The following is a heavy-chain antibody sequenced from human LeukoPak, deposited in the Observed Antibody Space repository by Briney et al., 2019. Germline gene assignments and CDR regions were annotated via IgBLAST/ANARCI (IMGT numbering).Heavy chain of an antibody. V-gene: IGHV3-21*01. D-gene: IGHD3-10*01. J-gene: IGHJ4*02. CDR2: ISSSSSYI. CDR3: AKDILSAREWFGELYFDY. Sequence: GGSLRLSCAASGFTFSSYSMNWVRQAPGKGLEWVSSISSSSSYIYYADSVKGRFTISRDNAKNSLYLQMNSLRAEDTAVYYCAKDILSAREWFGELYFDYWGQGTLVTVSS. CDR1: GFTFSSYS.